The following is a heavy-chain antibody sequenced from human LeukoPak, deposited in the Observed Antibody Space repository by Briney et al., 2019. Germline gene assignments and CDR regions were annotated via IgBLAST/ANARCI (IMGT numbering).Heavy chain of an antibody. CDR3: AKDRYSTSSTFTINPFDY. Sequence: GGSLRLSCAASEFTFSSYGMNWVRQAPGKGLEWVAFIRFDGRDKYYTDSVKGRFTISRDNSKSTLDLQMNSLRVGDTAVYYCAKDRYSTSSTFTINPFDYWGQGILVTVSS. D-gene: IGHD6-13*01. V-gene: IGHV3-30*02. CDR1: EFTFSSYG. J-gene: IGHJ4*02. CDR2: IRFDGRDK.